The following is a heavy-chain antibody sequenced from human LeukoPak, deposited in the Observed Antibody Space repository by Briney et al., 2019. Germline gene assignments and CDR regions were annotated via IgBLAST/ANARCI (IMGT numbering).Heavy chain of an antibody. CDR3: VRDRTKYCSSTSCPLDY. Sequence: ASVKVSCKAFGYTFTSNYMHWVRQAPGQGPEWMGVIIPSGGSTTYAQKFQGRVTLTTDMSTSTDYLELSSLRSEDTAVYYCVRDRTKYCSSTSCPLDYWGQGTLVTVSS. CDR2: IIPSGGST. J-gene: IGHJ4*02. CDR1: GYTFTSNY. D-gene: IGHD2-2*01. V-gene: IGHV1-46*01.